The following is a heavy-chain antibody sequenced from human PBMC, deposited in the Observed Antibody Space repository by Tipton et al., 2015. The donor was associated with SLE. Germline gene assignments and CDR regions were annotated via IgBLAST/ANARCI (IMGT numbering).Heavy chain of an antibody. D-gene: IGHD3-22*01. Sequence: QLVQSGAEVKKPGESLKISCKASGYSFTNYWIAWVRQMPGKGLEWMGIIYPGDSDTRYSPSFQGQVTISADKSFSTAYLQWSSLKASDTAMYYCARPLDYYDSSAFDIWGQGTMVTVSS. CDR3: ARPLDYYDSSAFDI. CDR2: IYPGDSDT. V-gene: IGHV5-51*03. J-gene: IGHJ3*02. CDR1: GYSFTNYW.